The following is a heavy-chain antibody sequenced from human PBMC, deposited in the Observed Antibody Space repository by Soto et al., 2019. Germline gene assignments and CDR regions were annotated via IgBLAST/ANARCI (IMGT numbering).Heavy chain of an antibody. CDR1: GLTFSSNA. Sequence: GGSLRLSCEVSGLTFSSNAMSWVRQAPGKGLQWVSSISGNGGNTNYADSVKGRFTISRDNSKGTLYLQMNSLRAEDTAVYYCAKDRYATYYYGSGSFDYWGQGNLVPVSS. J-gene: IGHJ4*02. CDR2: ISGNGGNT. CDR3: AKDRYATYYYGSGSFDY. D-gene: IGHD3-10*01. V-gene: IGHV3-23*01.